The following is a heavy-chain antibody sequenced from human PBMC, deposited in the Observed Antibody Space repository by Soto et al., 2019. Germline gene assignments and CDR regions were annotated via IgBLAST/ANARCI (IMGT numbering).Heavy chain of an antibody. Sequence: GGSLRLSCAASGFTFDDYAMHWVRQAPGKGLEWVSGISWNSGSIGYADSVKGRFTISRDNAKNSLYLQMNSLRAEDTALYYCAKDKSPFGVVIIQGYFDYWGQGTLVTVSS. J-gene: IGHJ4*02. V-gene: IGHV3-9*01. CDR1: GFTFDDYA. CDR3: AKDKSPFGVVIIQGYFDY. D-gene: IGHD3-3*01. CDR2: ISWNSGSI.